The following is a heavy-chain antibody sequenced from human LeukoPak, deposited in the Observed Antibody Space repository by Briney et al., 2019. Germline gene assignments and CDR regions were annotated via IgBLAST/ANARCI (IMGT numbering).Heavy chain of an antibody. CDR2: IYTSGTT. D-gene: IGHD3-10*01. CDR1: GDSISSYY. V-gene: IGHV4-4*07. CDR3: ARDWVPSPPYYYMDV. Sequence: SETLSLTCTVSGDSISSYYWNWIRQPAGKGLEWIGRIYTSGTTNYNPSLKSRVTMSVDTSKNQFSLKLSSVTAADTAVYYCARDWVPSPPYYYMDVWGKGTTVSVSS. J-gene: IGHJ6*03.